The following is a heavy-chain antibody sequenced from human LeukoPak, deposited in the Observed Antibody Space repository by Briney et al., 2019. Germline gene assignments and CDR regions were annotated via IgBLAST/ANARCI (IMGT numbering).Heavy chain of an antibody. V-gene: IGHV3-23*01. Sequence: GGSLRLSCAASGFTFSSYAMSWVRQAPGKGLEWVSAISGSGDSTFYADSVKGRFTISRDNAKNSLYLQMNSLRAEDTALYYCAKAAGYSSSWDAFDIWGQGTMVTVSS. CDR1: GFTFSSYA. J-gene: IGHJ3*02. CDR2: ISGSGDST. CDR3: AKAAGYSSSWDAFDI. D-gene: IGHD6-13*01.